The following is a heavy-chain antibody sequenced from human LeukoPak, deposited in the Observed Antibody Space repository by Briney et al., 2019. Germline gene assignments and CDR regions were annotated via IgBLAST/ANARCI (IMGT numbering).Heavy chain of an antibody. CDR2: IYYSGST. V-gene: IGHV4-31*03. CDR3: AREILRPWSFDL. D-gene: IGHD2/OR15-2a*01. J-gene: IGHJ2*01. Sequence: SETLSLTCTVSGGSISSGGYYWSWIRQHPGQGLEWIGYIYYSGSTYYNPSLKSRVTISVDTSKNQFSLKLSSVAAADTAVYYCAREILRPWSFDLWGRGTLVTVSS. CDR1: GGSISSGGYY.